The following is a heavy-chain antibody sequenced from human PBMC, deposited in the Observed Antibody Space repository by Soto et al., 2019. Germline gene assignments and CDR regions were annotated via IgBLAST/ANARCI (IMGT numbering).Heavy chain of an antibody. Sequence: ASVKVSCKASGGTFSSYAISWVRQAPGQGLEWMGGIIPIFGTANYAQKFQGRVTITADEFTSTAYMELSSLRSEDTAVYYCARARGYSYGYSCWGQGTLVTVSS. V-gene: IGHV1-69*13. CDR3: ARARGYSYGYSC. D-gene: IGHD5-18*01. CDR1: GGTFSSYA. J-gene: IGHJ4*02. CDR2: IIPIFGTA.